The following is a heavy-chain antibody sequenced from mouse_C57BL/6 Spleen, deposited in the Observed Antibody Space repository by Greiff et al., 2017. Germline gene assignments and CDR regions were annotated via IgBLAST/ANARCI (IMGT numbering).Heavy chain of an antibody. CDR3: ARGGGGSKRYYYAMDY. CDR2: IDPANGHT. J-gene: IGHJ4*01. D-gene: IGHD1-1*01. Sequence: EVQLQQSVAELVRPGASVKLSCTASGFNINNTYMHWVKQRPEQGLEWIGRIDPANGHTKYAPKFQGKATLTADTSSNTAYLQLSSLTSEDTAIYYCARGGGGSKRYYYAMDYWGQGTSVTVSS. CDR1: GFNINNTY. V-gene: IGHV14-3*01.